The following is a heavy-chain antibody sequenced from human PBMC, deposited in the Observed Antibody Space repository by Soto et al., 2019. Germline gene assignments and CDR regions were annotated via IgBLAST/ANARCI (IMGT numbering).Heavy chain of an antibody. CDR3: ARVAVDTGYRPFDY. CDR2: IKKDGSEK. V-gene: IGHV3-7*05. D-gene: IGHD5-18*01. Sequence: GSLRLSCVASGFTFNDHWMTWVRQAPGKGLEWVADIKKDGSEKKYVDSVKGRFTISRDDAKNSLYLQMNSLRPEDTAVYYCARVAVDTGYRPFDYWGQGTPVTVSS. CDR1: GFTFNDHW. J-gene: IGHJ4*02.